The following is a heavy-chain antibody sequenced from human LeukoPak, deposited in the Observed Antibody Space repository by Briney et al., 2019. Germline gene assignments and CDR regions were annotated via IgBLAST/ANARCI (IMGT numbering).Heavy chain of an antibody. V-gene: IGHV3-53*01. Sequence: GGSLRLSCAASGFTVSSKYMNWVRQAPGKGLEWVSVSYSGGSTYYADSVKGRFTISRDNSKNTLYLQMNSLRAEDTAVYYCAKSTPPSYYYYYYGMDVWGQGTTVTVSS. J-gene: IGHJ6*02. CDR1: GFTVSSKY. CDR2: SYSGGST. CDR3: AKSTPPSYYYYYYGMDV. D-gene: IGHD4-23*01.